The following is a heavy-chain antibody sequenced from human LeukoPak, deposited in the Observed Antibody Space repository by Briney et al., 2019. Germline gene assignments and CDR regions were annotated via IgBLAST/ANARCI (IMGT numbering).Heavy chain of an antibody. V-gene: IGHV4-31*03. Sequence: PSQTLSLTCTVSGGSISSGGYYWTWIRQHPGKGLEWIGYIYYSGSTNYNPSLKSRVTISVDTSKDQFSLKLSSVTAADTAVYYCARDGVDYSNQRPYYYYGMDVWGQGTTVTVSS. J-gene: IGHJ6*02. CDR3: ARDGVDYSNQRPYYYYGMDV. CDR2: IYYSGST. CDR1: GGSISSGGYY. D-gene: IGHD4-11*01.